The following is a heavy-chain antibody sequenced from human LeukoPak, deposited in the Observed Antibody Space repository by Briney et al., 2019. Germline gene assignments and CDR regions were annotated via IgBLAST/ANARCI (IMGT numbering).Heavy chain of an antibody. CDR1: GGSNSSYSYY. J-gene: IGHJ4*02. CDR2: IYYSGST. CDR3: ARLGNDYVWGSLFY. V-gene: IGHV4-39*01. Sequence: SETLSLTCTVSGGSNSSYSYYWGWIRQPPGKGLEWIGSIYYSGSTYYNPSLKSRVTISVDTSKNQFSLKLWSESAINVAVHYCARLGNDYVWGSLFYWGQGTLVTVSS. D-gene: IGHD3-16*01.